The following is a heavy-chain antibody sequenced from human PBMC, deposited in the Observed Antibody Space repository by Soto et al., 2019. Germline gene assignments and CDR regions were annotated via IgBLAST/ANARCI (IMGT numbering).Heavy chain of an antibody. V-gene: IGHV4-59*12. CDR1: GGSISNNY. CDR2: IYYSGST. Sequence: PSETLSLTCTVSGGSISNNYWTWIRQPPGKGLEWIGYIYYSGSTYYKPSLKSRVTISVDTSKNQFSLKLSSVTAADTAVYYCARSVFPWGHGTLVTVSS. J-gene: IGHJ5*02. CDR3: ARSVFP.